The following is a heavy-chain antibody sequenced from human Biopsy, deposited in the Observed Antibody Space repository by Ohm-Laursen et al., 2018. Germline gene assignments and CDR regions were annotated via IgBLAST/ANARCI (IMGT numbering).Heavy chain of an antibody. V-gene: IGHV1-69*04. D-gene: IGHD3-3*01. J-gene: IGHJ4*02. CDR3: VADADGYYTEFDY. CDR1: GGPSSNYA. Sequence: GSSVKVSCNASGGPSSNYAFSWVRQAPGQGLEWVGRIVPVLGHLNYAQRFQGRVSITADKSTSYVFMELSRLTSGDTAVYYCVADADGYYTEFDYWGPGTLVTVSS. CDR2: IVPVLGHL.